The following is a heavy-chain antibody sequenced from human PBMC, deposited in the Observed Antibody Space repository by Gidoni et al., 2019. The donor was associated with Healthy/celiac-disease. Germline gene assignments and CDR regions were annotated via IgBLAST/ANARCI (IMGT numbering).Heavy chain of an antibody. D-gene: IGHD3-22*01. J-gene: IGHJ4*02. V-gene: IGHV3-30-3*01. Sequence: QVQLVESGGGVVQPGRSLRLSCAASGFTFSSYAMHWVRQAPGKGLEWVAVISYDGSNKYYADSVKGRFTISRDNSKNTLYLQMNSLRAEDTAVYYCARGRKDYYDSSHYFDYWGQGTLVTVSS. CDR1: GFTFSSYA. CDR3: ARGRKDYYDSSHYFDY. CDR2: ISYDGSNK.